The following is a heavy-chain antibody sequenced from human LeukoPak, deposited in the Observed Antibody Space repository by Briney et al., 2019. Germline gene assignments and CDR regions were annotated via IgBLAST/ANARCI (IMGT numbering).Heavy chain of an antibody. V-gene: IGHV5-51*01. CDR3: ARYSGAKGDY. D-gene: IGHD1-26*01. CDR2: IYPGDSDT. J-gene: IGHJ4*02. Sequence: GESLKISCKGSGYSFASYWIGWVRQMPGKGLEWMGVIYPGDSDTRYSLSFQGQVTISADKSISTAYLQWSGLKASDTAMYYCARYSGAKGDYWGQGTLVTVSS. CDR1: GYSFASYW.